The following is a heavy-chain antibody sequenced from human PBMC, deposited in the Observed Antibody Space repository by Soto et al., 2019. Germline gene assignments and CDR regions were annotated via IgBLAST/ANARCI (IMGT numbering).Heavy chain of an antibody. J-gene: IGHJ5*02. CDR1: GGSFSGYY. CDR2: INHSGST. Sequence: SETLSLTCAVSGGSFSGYYWSWIRQPPGKGLEWIGEINHSGSTNYNPSLKSRVTISVDTSKNQFSLKLSSVTAADTAVYYCARELISSSWAYNWFDPWGQGTLVTVSS. CDR3: ARELISSSWAYNWFDP. V-gene: IGHV4-34*01. D-gene: IGHD6-13*01.